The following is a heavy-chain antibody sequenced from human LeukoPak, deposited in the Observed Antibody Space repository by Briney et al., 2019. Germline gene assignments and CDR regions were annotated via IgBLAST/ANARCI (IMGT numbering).Heavy chain of an antibody. CDR1: GFTFSNAW. CDR2: IKSKTDGGTT. Sequence: PGGSLRLSCAACGFTFSNAWMSWVRQAPGKGLEWVGRIKSKTDGGTTDYAAPVKGRFTISRDDSKNTLYLQMNSLKTEDTAVYYCTTASYYYGSGPIDYWGQGTLVTVSS. V-gene: IGHV3-15*01. J-gene: IGHJ4*02. CDR3: TTASYYYGSGPIDY. D-gene: IGHD3-10*01.